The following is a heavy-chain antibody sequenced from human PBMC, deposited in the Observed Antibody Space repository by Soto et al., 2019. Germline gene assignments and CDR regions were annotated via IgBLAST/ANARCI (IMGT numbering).Heavy chain of an antibody. Sequence: QVQLQESGPGLVKPSQTLSLTCTVSGGSISSGGYYWSWIRQHPGKGLEWIGYIYYSGSTYYNPSLKSRVTIAVDTSKNQFSLKLNSMTAADTAVYYCARGPDSSHWYLDLWGRGTLVTVSS. D-gene: IGHD3-3*01. CDR3: ARGPDSSHWYLDL. CDR1: GGSISSGGYY. J-gene: IGHJ2*01. CDR2: IYYSGST. V-gene: IGHV4-31*03.